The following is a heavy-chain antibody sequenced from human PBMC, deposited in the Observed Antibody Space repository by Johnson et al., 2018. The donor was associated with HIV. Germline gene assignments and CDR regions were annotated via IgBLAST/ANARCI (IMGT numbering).Heavy chain of an antibody. Sequence: VQLVESGGGLVQPGGSLRLSCAASRFTFRIYAMTWVRQAPGKGLEWVSSISADGDSTYYADSVKGRFTISRDNPKNTLYLQMNSLRAEDTAVYYCARAANWYDAFDIWGQGTMVTVSS. V-gene: IGHV3-23*04. J-gene: IGHJ3*02. CDR2: ISADGDST. D-gene: IGHD7-27*01. CDR1: RFTFRIYA. CDR3: ARAANWYDAFDI.